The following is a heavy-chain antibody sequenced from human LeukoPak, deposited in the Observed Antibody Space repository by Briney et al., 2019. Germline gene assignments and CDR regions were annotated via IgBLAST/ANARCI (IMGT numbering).Heavy chain of an antibody. D-gene: IGHD3-3*01. CDR1: GGSISSYY. J-gene: IGHJ6*02. CDR3: ARVVTTYYDFWSGYDYCYGMDV. Sequence: SETLSLTCTVSGGSISSYYWSWIRQPPGKGLEWIGYIYYSGSTNYNPSLKSRVTISVDTSKNQFSLKLSSVTAADTAVYYCARVVTTYYDFWSGYDYCYGMDVWGQGTTVTVSS. V-gene: IGHV4-59*01. CDR2: IYYSGST.